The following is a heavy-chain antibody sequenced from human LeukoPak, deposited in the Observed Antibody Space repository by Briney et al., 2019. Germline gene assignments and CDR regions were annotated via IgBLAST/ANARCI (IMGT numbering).Heavy chain of an antibody. J-gene: IGHJ3*02. CDR1: GGSINPYY. CDR2: VRDNGES. D-gene: IGHD5-18*01. Sequence: SEPLSHTCTVSGGSINPYYWSWIRQPTGKGLEWIAYVRDNGESNYNPSLKSRLTISVDTPKNQISLRLSFVTAADTAMYYCARQPANTAAFDIWGLGTMVTVSS. V-gene: IGHV4-59*08. CDR3: ARQPANTAAFDI.